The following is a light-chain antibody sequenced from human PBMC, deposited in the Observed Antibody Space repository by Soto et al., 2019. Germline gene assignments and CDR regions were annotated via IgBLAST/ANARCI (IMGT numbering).Light chain of an antibody. CDR3: QHYYTYPYM. CDR1: QRIGSW. Sequence: DIQMTQSPSTLSASVGDRVSITCRASQRIGSWLTWYQQKPGKVPKLLIYDASHLTSGVPSRFSGSGSGTEFTLSISSLQPGDFATYYCQHYYTYPYMFGQGTKV. J-gene: IGKJ1*01. CDR2: DAS. V-gene: IGKV1-5*01.